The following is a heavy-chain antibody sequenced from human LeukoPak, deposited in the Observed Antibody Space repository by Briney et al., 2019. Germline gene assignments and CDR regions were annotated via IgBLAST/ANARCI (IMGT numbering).Heavy chain of an antibody. V-gene: IGHV4-59*01. CDR3: ARGDSGSFSQFDC. CDR1: GGSISSYY. J-gene: IGHJ4*02. Sequence: SETLSLTCTVSGGSISSYYWSWIRQPPGKGLEWIGYVYYSGSTNYNPSLKSRVTISGDTSKNQFSLKLTSVTAADTAVYYCARGDSGSFSQFDCWGQGTLVTVSS. D-gene: IGHD1-26*01. CDR2: VYYSGST.